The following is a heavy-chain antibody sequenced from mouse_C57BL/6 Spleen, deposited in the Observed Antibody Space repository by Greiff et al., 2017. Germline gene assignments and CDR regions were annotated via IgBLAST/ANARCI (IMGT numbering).Heavy chain of an antibody. V-gene: IGHV3-6*01. D-gene: IGHD2-3*01. CDR3: ASYGYYVNYYAMDY. J-gene: IGHJ4*01. Sequence: DVKLQESGPGLVKPSQSLSLTCSVTGYSITSGYYWNWIRQFPGNKLEWMGYISYDGSNNYNPSLKNRISITRDTSKNQFFLKLNSVTTEDTATYYCASYGYYVNYYAMDYWGQGTSVTVSS. CDR2: ISYDGSN. CDR1: GYSITSGYY.